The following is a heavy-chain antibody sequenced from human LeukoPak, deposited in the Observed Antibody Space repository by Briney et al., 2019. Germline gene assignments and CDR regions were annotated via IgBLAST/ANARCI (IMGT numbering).Heavy chain of an antibody. D-gene: IGHD3-10*01. CDR3: ARVSFRGVIMTY. V-gene: IGHV4-39*07. CDR2: INHSGST. CDR1: GGSISSSSYY. J-gene: IGHJ4*02. Sequence: ASETLSLTCTVSGGSISSSSYYWSWIRQPPGKGLEWIGEINHSGSTNYNPSLKSRVTISVDTSNNQFSLKLSSVTAADTAVYYCARVSFRGVIMTYWGQGTLVTVSS.